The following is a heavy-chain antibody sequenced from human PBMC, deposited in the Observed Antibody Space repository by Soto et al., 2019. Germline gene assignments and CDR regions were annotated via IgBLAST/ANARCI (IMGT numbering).Heavy chain of an antibody. CDR3: ARGYDYDSGGYLFDY. CDR2: IYYSGST. Sequence: KPSETLSLTCSVSGGSVSSNIYYWTWIRQHPGKGPELIGHIYYSGSTYYNPSLKSRVTISLDMSKNQFSLKLTSVSAADTAVYYCARGYDYDSGGYLFDYWGQGTLVTVS. CDR1: GGSVSSNIYY. J-gene: IGHJ4*02. V-gene: IGHV4-31*03. D-gene: IGHD3-22*01.